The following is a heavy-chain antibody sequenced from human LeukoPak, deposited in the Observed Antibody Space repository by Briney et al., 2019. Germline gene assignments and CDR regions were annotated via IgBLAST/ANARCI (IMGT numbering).Heavy chain of an antibody. D-gene: IGHD3-10*01. Sequence: GGSLRLSCAACGFTLSTYRMSWVSQDAGKGLELFSYISCSNHAIYYADSVKGRFTISRDNAKISLYLQMNSLRDEDTAVYYCGRYFGDPQGMYVWAQGTTVTVSS. J-gene: IGHJ6*02. CDR3: GRYFGDPQGMYV. V-gene: IGHV3-48*02. CDR2: ISCSNHAI. CDR1: GFTLSTYR.